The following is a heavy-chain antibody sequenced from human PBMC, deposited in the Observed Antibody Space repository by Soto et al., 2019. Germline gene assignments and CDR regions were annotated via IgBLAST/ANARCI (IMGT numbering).Heavy chain of an antibody. Sequence: GGSLRLSCTASGFTFSSYWMNWVRQAPGKGLEWVANIKQDGSEKDYVDSVKGRFTVSRDNAENSLYLQMNSLRAEDTAVYYCATSHGDRWGQGTLVTVSS. J-gene: IGHJ5*02. V-gene: IGHV3-7*01. CDR3: ATSHGDR. D-gene: IGHD4-17*01. CDR2: IKQDGSEK. CDR1: GFTFSSYW.